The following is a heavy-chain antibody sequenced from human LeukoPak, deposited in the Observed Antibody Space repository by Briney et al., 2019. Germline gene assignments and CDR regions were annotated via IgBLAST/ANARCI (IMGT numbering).Heavy chain of an antibody. J-gene: IGHJ4*02. CDR1: GFTFSSNW. D-gene: IGHD3-16*01. CDR2: IKQDGSEE. CDR3: AKDNTYDWDYIDH. V-gene: IGHV3-7*01. Sequence: GGSLRLSCAASGFTFSSNWMTWVRQAPGKGLEWVANIKQDGSEEYYVDSVKGRFTISRDNAKNSLYLQMNSLRVADTAVYYCAKDNTYDWDYIDHWGRGILVTVSS.